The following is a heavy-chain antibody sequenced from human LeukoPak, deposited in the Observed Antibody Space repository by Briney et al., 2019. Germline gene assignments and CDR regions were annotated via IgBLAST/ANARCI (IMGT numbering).Heavy chain of an antibody. J-gene: IGHJ4*02. V-gene: IGHV4-4*07. CDR2: IHASGTT. CDR1: GGALSSNY. D-gene: IGHD3-10*01. Sequence: PSETLSLTCTISGGALSSNYWSWIRRPAGKGLEWSGRIHASGTTNYNPSLKRRLTMSVDTSKNQFSLKLKSVTAADTAEYYCARDARQELLAGGFDFWGQGALVTVSS. CDR3: ARDARQELLAGGFDF.